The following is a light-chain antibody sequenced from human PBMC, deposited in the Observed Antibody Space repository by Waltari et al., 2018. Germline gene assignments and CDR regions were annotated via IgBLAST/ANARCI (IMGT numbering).Light chain of an antibody. CDR1: QSISTN. Sequence: IVMTQSPAPLSVSPGERATLSCRASQSISTNLAWFQEKPGQAPRLLIYGASTRATGVPARFSGSGSGTYFTLVISSLQSEDFAVYYCQQYDKWLRYSFGQGTKLEIK. J-gene: IGKJ2*01. CDR3: QQYDKWLRYS. CDR2: GAS. V-gene: IGKV3-15*01.